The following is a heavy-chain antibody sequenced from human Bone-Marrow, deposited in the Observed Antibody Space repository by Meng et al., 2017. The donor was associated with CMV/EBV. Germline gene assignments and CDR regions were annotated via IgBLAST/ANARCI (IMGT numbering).Heavy chain of an antibody. D-gene: IGHD2-2*01. CDR1: GGSFSGYY. CDR3: ARDRVVVPAVITPRGVFDI. CDR2: IYYSGST. V-gene: IGHV4-34*01. J-gene: IGHJ3*02. Sequence: GSLRLSCAVYGGSFSGYYWSWIRQPPGKGLEWVGSIYYSGSTYYHPSLKSRVTISVDTSKNQFSLKLTSVTAADTAVYYCARDRVVVPAVITPRGVFDIWGRGTMATVSS.